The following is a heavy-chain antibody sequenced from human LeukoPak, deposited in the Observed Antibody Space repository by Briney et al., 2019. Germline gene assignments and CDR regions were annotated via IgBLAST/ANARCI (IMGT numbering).Heavy chain of an antibody. D-gene: IGHD2-21*02. CDR1: GGTFSSYA. J-gene: IGHJ4*02. CDR2: IIPIFGTA. Sequence: SVKVSCKASGGTFSSYAISWVRQAPGQGLEWMGGIIPIFGTANYAQKFQGRVTITADESTSTAYMELSSLRSEDTAVYYCARGGYCGGDCYLSPFGYWGQGTLVTVSS. V-gene: IGHV1-69*13. CDR3: ARGGYCGGDCYLSPFGY.